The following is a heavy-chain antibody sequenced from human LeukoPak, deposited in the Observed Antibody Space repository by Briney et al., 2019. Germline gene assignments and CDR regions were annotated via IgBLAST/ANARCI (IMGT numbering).Heavy chain of an antibody. Sequence: GGSLRLSWAAPGFTFSGFRMSGVRKPPGKGLGWVANINQDGSEIYYVDSVKGRFTVSTDNAKNSLYLQMTSLRAEDTAVYYCASSWGSAIDFWGQGTLVTVSS. V-gene: IGHV3-7*01. CDR2: INQDGSEI. J-gene: IGHJ4*02. CDR1: GFTFSGFR. D-gene: IGHD3-16*01. CDR3: ASSWGSAIDF.